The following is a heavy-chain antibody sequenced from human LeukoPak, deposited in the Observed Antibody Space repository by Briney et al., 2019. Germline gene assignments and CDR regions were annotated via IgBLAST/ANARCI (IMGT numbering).Heavy chain of an antibody. Sequence: SETLSLTCAVSGASITSHYWTWIRQPPGKRLEWIGYTYYGGSTKYNPSLEGRVTISVDKSWNQISVTLKSVAAADTAVYWCATAQGEGWLRYHPHFDYWGQGILVTVSS. CDR1: GASITSHY. D-gene: IGHD3-16*02. V-gene: IGHV4-59*11. CDR3: ATAQGEGWLRYHPHFDY. CDR2: TYYGGST. J-gene: IGHJ4*02.